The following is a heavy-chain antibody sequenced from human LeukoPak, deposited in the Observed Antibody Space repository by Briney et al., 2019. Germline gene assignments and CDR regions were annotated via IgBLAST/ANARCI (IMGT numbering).Heavy chain of an antibody. Sequence: GGSLRLSCAASGFTVSSYSMSWVRQAPGKGLEWVVNIKQNGSEKYYVDSGKGRFTISRDNAKNSLYLQMNSLRAEDTAIYYCARGKRFGELFYFDYWGQGTLVTVSS. CDR1: GFTVSSYS. J-gene: IGHJ4*02. V-gene: IGHV3-7*01. D-gene: IGHD3-10*01. CDR2: IKQNGSEK. CDR3: ARGKRFGELFYFDY.